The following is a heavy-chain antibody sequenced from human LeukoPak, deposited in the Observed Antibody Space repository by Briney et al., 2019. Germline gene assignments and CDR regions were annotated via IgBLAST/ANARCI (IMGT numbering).Heavy chain of an antibody. V-gene: IGHV4-4*02. CDR2: IYDSGST. CDR3: ASYSSGYYHPAYFDY. Sequence: SETLSLTCAVSGVSISSSNWWRWVRQPPGKGLGWIAEIYDSGSTNYNPSLKSRVTISVDTSKNQFSLRLISVTAADTAVYYCASYSSGYYHPAYFDYWGQGTLVTVSS. J-gene: IGHJ4*02. D-gene: IGHD3-22*01. CDR1: GVSISSSNW.